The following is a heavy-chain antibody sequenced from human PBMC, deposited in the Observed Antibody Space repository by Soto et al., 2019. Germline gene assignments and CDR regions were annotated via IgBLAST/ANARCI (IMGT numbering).Heavy chain of an antibody. D-gene: IGHD5-18*01. CDR1: GFTFSSYG. CDR3: AKERTAMATGYFDY. V-gene: IGHV3-30*18. J-gene: IGHJ4*02. Sequence: GESLKISCAASGFTFSSYGMHWVRQAPGKGLEWVAVISYDGSNKYYADSVKGRLTISRDNSKNTLYLQMNSLRAEDTAVYYCAKERTAMATGYFDYWGQGTLVTVSS. CDR2: ISYDGSNK.